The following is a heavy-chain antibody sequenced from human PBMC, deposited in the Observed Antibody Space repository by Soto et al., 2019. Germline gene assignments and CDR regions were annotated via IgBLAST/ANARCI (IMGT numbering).Heavy chain of an antibody. CDR1: GGMFYSSA. CDR3: SFAPNWTYQLTRS. V-gene: IGHV1-69*01. Sequence: QVQLVQSGAEVKKPGSSVRVSCKASGGMFYSSAINWVRQAPGQGLEWMGGIVPMNGSPKYAQEFLGRVTMSADASATTAYMDLSGLKSEDTAVYYCSFAPNWTYQLTRSWGRGTQVTVSS. D-gene: IGHD2-2*01. J-gene: IGHJ5*02. CDR2: IVPMNGSP.